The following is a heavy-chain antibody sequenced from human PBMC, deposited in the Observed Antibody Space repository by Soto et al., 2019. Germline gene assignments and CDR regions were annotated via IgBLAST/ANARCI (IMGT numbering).Heavy chain of an antibody. J-gene: IGHJ5*02. V-gene: IGHV3-48*02. CDR3: ARGDRFRCSGDRCFSDGLFLS. CDR1: GFTFGIYS. Sequence: LRLSCAASGFTFGIYSMNWVRQAPGKGLEWISYINGSSSTMYYADSVKGRFIISRDNADNSLYLQMNSLRDADTAVYYCARGDRFRCSGDRCFSDGLFLSWGQGTLVTVSS. CDR2: INGSSSTM. D-gene: IGHD2-15*01.